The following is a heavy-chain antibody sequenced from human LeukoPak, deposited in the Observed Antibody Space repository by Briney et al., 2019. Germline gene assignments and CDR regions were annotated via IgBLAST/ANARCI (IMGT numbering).Heavy chain of an antibody. CDR1: GFTFSSYA. J-gene: IGHJ5*02. CDR2: INHSGST. V-gene: IGHV4-34*01. D-gene: IGHD3-3*01. CDR3: ARGRYDFWSGYQTRGWFDP. Sequence: PGASLRLSCAASGFTFSSYAMSWVRQAPEKGLEWIGEINHSGSTNYNPSLKSRVTISVDTSKNQFSLKLSSVTAADTAVYYCARGRYDFWSGYQTRGWFDPWGQGTLVTVSS.